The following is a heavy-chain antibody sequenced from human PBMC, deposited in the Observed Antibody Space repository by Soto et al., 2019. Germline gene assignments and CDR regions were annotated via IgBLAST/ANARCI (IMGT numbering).Heavy chain of an antibody. CDR3: EKAEYSYRCYYGMDV. CDR1: GFTFISYA. V-gene: IGHV3-23*01. D-gene: IGHD6-6*01. J-gene: IGHJ6*04. CDR2: ITGSGSGYNT. Sequence: QSGGSLRLFSAASGFTFISYAISWVRLAPGKGLEWVSTITGSGSGYNTFYTDSVKGRFSISRDNSENTVYLQMNSLRAEHTAMYFCEKAEYSYRCYYGMDVWGDGGAGTVFS.